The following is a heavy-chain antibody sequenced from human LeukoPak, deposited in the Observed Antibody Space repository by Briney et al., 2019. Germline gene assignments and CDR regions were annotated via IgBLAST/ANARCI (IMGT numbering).Heavy chain of an antibody. D-gene: IGHD1-26*01. CDR2: IHHDGNT. V-gene: IGHV4/OR15-8*02. Sequence: SETLSLTCVVSGDFIKYGYWWSWVRQAPGKGLEWIGEIHHDGNTNYNPSLKSRVTISVDTSKNQFSLRVTSVSAADTAIYYCGRNAAYCLDYWGQGSLVTVSS. J-gene: IGHJ4*02. CDR1: GDFIKYGYW. CDR3: GRNAAYCLDY.